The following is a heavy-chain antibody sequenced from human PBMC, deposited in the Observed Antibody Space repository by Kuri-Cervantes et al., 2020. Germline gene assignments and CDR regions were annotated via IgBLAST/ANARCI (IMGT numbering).Heavy chain of an antibody. Sequence: LRLSCAVSGGSISSGGYSWSWIRQPPGKGLEWIGYIYYSGSTYYNPSLKSRVTISVDTSKNQSSLKLSSVTAADTAVYYCARGRDIVVVPAYGLIFDYWGQGTLVTVSS. V-gene: IGHV4-30-2*01. J-gene: IGHJ4*02. CDR3: ARGRDIVVVPAYGLIFDY. CDR2: IYYSGST. CDR1: GGSISSGGYS. D-gene: IGHD2-2*01.